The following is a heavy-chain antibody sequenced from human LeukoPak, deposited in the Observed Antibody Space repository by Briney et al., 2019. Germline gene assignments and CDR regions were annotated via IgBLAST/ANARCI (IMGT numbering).Heavy chain of an antibody. CDR3: ARVASSSHLDY. D-gene: IGHD6-13*01. Sequence: GASVKLSFNASGYTFTVNYMHWVRQAPGQGLEWMGWINPNSGGTNDAKQFQGRVTMTRDTSISTDYMELSRLRSDDTAVYYCARVASSSHLDYWGQGTLVTVSS. CDR1: GYTFTVNY. CDR2: INPNSGGT. J-gene: IGHJ4*02. V-gene: IGHV1-2*02.